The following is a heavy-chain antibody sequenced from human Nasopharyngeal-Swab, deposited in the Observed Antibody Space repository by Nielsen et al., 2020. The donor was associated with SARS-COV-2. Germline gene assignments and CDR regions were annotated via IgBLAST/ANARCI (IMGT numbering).Heavy chain of an antibody. V-gene: IGHV4-59*01. J-gene: IGHJ6*03. CDR3: ARALYYYYYMDV. Sequence: SDTLSLTCTVSGGSISSYYWSWIRQPPGKGLEWIGYIYYSGSTNYNPSLKSRVTISVDTSKNQFSLKLSSVTAADTAVYYCARALYYYYYMDVWGKGTTVTVSS. CDR2: IYYSGST. CDR1: GGSISSYY.